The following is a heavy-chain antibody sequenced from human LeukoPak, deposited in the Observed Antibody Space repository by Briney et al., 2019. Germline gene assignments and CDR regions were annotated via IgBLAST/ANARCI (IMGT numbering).Heavy chain of an antibody. D-gene: IGHD2-21*01. CDR1: GYTFTRYY. CDR2: INPNSGGT. V-gene: IGHV1-2*02. Sequence: GASVKVSCKASGYTFTRYYKHWVRQAPGQGLEWMGWINPNSGGTNYAQKFQGRVTMTRDTSISTAYMEPSRLRSEDTAVYYCATSENPVAIPITWGQGTLVSVSS. J-gene: IGHJ5*02. CDR3: ATSENPVAIPIT.